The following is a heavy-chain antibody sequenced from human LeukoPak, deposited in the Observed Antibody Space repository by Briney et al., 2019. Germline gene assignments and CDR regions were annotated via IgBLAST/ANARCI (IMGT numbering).Heavy chain of an antibody. J-gene: IGHJ4*02. CDR1: GFTFSSYA. D-gene: IGHD2-2*01. V-gene: IGHV3-30*02. Sequence: GRSLRLSCAASGFTFSSYAMHWVRQAPGKGLEWVAFIRYDGSNKYYADSVKGRFTISRDNSKNTLFLQMNSPRPEDAAVFYCAKDPLGYCSRASCRYLDYWGQGTLVTVSS. CDR3: AKDPLGYCSRASCRYLDY. CDR2: IRYDGSNK.